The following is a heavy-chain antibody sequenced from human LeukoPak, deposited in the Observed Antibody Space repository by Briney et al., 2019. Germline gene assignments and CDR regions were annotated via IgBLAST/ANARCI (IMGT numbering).Heavy chain of an antibody. CDR2: ISYDGSNK. CDR1: GFTFSSYG. Sequence: GGSLRLSCAASGFTFSSYGMHWVRQAPGKGLEWVAVISYDGSNKYYADSVKGRFTISRDNSKYTLYLQMNSLRAEDTAVYYCAKGDSSGWTAFDYWGQGTLVTVSS. J-gene: IGHJ4*02. V-gene: IGHV3-30*18. D-gene: IGHD6-19*01. CDR3: AKGDSSGWTAFDY.